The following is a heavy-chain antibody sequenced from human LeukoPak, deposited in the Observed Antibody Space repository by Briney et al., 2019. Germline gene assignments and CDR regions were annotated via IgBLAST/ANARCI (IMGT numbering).Heavy chain of an antibody. V-gene: IGHV4-59*12. CDR2: IYYSGST. J-gene: IGHJ6*02. Sequence: PSETLSLTCTVSGGSISSYYWSWIRQPPGKGLEWIGYIYYSGSTNYNPSLKSRVTISVDTSKNQFSLKVSSVTAADTAVIYCARRRPRITMVRGDYRYGMDVWGQGTTVTVSS. CDR1: GGSISSYY. D-gene: IGHD3-10*01. CDR3: ARRRPRITMVRGDYRYGMDV.